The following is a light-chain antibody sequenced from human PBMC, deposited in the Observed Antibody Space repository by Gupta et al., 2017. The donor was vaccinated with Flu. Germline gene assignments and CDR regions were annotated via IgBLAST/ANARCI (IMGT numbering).Light chain of an antibody. V-gene: IGLV2-14*01. J-gene: IGLJ3*02. Sequence: QSALTQPASVSGSPGQSITISCTGTSSDVGGYNYVSWYQQHPGKAPKLMIYEVSNRPSGVSNRFSGSKSGNTASLTISGLQAEDEADHYCSSYTSSSTLDWVFGGGTKLTVL. CDR3: SSYTSSSTLDWV. CDR1: SSDVGGYNY. CDR2: EVS.